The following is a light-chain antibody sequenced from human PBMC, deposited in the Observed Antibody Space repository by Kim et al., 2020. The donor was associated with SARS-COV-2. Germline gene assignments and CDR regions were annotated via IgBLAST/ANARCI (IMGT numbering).Light chain of an antibody. Sequence: SSELTQDPAVSVALGQTVRITCQGDSLRSYYAGWYQQKPGQAPVLVIYGKNNRPSGIPDRFSGSDSGNTASLTITGAQAEGEADYYCNSRDSSGNHVVFGGGTQLTVL. CDR2: GKN. V-gene: IGLV3-19*01. J-gene: IGLJ2*01. CDR3: NSRDSSGNHVV. CDR1: SLRSYY.